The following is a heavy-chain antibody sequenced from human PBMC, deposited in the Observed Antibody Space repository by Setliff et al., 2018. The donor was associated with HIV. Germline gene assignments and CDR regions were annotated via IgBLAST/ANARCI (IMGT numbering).Heavy chain of an antibody. CDR3: AKPQRDASYFDY. J-gene: IGHJ4*02. V-gene: IGHV3-23*01. Sequence: GGSLRLSCEGSGFTFSNQPMSWVRQAPGKGLEWVSAIGSSGVTTYYGGSVKGRFTISRDNSKNTLYLQMNSLRVEDTAIYYCAKPQRDASYFDYWGQGTLVTVSS. CDR1: GFTFSNQP. CDR2: IGSSGVTT. D-gene: IGHD1-1*01.